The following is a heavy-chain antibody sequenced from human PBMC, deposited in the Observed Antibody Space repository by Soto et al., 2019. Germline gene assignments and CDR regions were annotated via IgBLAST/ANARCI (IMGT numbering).Heavy chain of an antibody. CDR2: ISPYNDQT. D-gene: IGHD3-16*01. J-gene: IGHJ6*02. CDR1: GYTFIRYG. Sequence: QVQLVQSASEVMKPGASVKVSCKASGYTFIRYGITWVRQAPGQRLEWMGWISPYNDQTIYAQKLQGRVTITEDTSTRTVYMQLRSLKSDDTAVYYCARGGYYDNVWGKLSHYGLDVWGQGTSVTVSS. V-gene: IGHV1-18*01. CDR3: ARGGYYDNVWGKLSHYGLDV.